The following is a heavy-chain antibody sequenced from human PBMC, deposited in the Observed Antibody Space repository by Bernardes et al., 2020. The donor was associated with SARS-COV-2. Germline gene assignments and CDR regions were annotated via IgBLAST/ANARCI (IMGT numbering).Heavy chain of an antibody. CDR2: ISSSSSYI. D-gene: IGHD3-22*01. CDR1: GFTFSSYS. V-gene: IGHV3-21*01. CDR3: ARDRPMYYYDSSGSDY. J-gene: IGHJ4*02. Sequence: GGSLRLCCAASGFTFSSYSMNWVRQAPGKGLEWVSSISSSSSYIYYADSVKGRFTISRDNAKNSLYLQMNSLRAEDTAVYYCARDRPMYYYDSSGSDYWGQGTLVTVSS.